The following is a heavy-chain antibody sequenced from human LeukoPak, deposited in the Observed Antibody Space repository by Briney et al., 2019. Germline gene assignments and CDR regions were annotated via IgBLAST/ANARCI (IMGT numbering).Heavy chain of an antibody. V-gene: IGHV4-4*02. CDR2: IYHSGST. Sequence: PSETLSLTCAVSGGSISSSNRWSWVRQPPGKGLEWIGEIYHSGSTNYNPSLKSRVTISVDKSKNQFSLKLSSVTAADTAVYYCARVVVPVDAFDIWGQGTMVTVSS. CDR1: GGSISSSNR. J-gene: IGHJ3*02. CDR3: ARVVVPVDAFDI. D-gene: IGHD2-2*01.